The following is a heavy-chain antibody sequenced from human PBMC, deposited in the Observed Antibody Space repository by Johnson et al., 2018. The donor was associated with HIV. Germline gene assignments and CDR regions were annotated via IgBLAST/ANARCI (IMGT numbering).Heavy chain of an antibody. CDR1: GFTFSTYG. J-gene: IGHJ3*02. D-gene: IGHD6-13*01. CDR3: AKDWAYSSSWYDEGLAFDI. CDR2: ISYDGSNK. V-gene: IGHV3-30*19. Sequence: QVQLVESGGGVVQPGRSLRLSCAASGFTFSTYGMHWVRQAPGKGLEWVAVISYDGSNKYYADSVKGRFTISRDNSRNTLYLQMNSLRAEDTAVYYCAKDWAYSSSWYDEGLAFDIWGQGTLVTVSS.